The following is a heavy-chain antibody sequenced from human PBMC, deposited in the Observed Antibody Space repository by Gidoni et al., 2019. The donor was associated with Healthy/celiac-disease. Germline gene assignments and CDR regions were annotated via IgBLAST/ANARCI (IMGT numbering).Heavy chain of an antibody. J-gene: IGHJ6*02. CDR2: IYTSGST. CDR3: ARETGTTFSGYYYGMDV. V-gene: IGHV4-4*07. Sequence: QVQLQESGPGLVKPSETLSLTCTVSGGSISSYYWSWIRQPAGKGLEWIGRIYTSGSTNYSPTLKSRVTMSVDTSKNQFSLKLSSVTAADTAVYYCARETGTTFSGYYYGMDVWGQGTTVTVSS. CDR1: GGSISSYY. D-gene: IGHD1-1*01.